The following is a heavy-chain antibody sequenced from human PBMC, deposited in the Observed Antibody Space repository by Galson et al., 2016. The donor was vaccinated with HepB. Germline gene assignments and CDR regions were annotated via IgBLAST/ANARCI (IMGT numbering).Heavy chain of an antibody. V-gene: IGHV4-59*01. CDR2: FYYTGGA. CDR3: ARGGDYGDFGLDH. Sequence: SETLSLTCSVSGDSITSFYWSWIRQPPGKGLECIGYFYYTGGAYYNPSLKSRVTISVDTSKNHLSLNPTSVTAADTAVYYCARGGDYGDFGLDHWGQGTLVTVSS. CDR1: GDSITSFY. J-gene: IGHJ5*02. D-gene: IGHD4-17*01.